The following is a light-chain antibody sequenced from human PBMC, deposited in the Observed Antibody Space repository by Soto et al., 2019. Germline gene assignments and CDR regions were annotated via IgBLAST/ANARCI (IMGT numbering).Light chain of an antibody. J-gene: IGKJ5*01. CDR2: GAS. V-gene: IGKV3-15*01. Sequence: EVVMTQSPAALPVSPGERATLSCRASQSISSNLAWFQQKPGRAPRLLIYGASTRATGVPARFSGSGSGTEFTLTISSLQSEDSAVYFCQQYNTLITFGQGTRLEIK. CDR1: QSISSN. CDR3: QQYNTLIT.